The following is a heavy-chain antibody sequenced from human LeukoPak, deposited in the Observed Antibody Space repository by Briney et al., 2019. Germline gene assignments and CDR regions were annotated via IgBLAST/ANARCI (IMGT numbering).Heavy chain of an antibody. D-gene: IGHD3-9*01. CDR3: ARGLDYDILTGYYNPLDY. CDR2: ISAYNGNT. J-gene: IGHJ4*02. Sequence: ASVTVSCTAFGYTFTINYIHWVRQAPGQGLEWMGWISAYNGNTNYAQKLQGRVTMTTDTSTSTAYMELRSLRSDDTAVYYCARGLDYDILTGYYNPLDYWGQGTLVTVSS. V-gene: IGHV1-18*04. CDR1: GYTFTINY.